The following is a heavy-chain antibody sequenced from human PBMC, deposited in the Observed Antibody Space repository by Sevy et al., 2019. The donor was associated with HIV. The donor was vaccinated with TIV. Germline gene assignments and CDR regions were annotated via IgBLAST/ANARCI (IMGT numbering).Heavy chain of an antibody. CDR3: ARSQGSSWHYFDY. D-gene: IGHD6-13*01. CDR1: GFIFSDYT. V-gene: IGHV3-30*04. Sequence: GGSLRLSCAASGFIFSDYTLHWVRQAPGTGLEWVAVISYDGSFTYYPDPVEGRFTISIDNSKNTLFLQMNSLRHEDTAVDYCARSQGSSWHYFDYWGQGTLVTVSS. J-gene: IGHJ4*02. CDR2: ISYDGSFT.